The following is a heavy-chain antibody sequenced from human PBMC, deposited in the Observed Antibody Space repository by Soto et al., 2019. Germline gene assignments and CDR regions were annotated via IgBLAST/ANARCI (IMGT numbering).Heavy chain of an antibody. Sequence: QVQLVQSGAEVKKPGASVKVSCKASGYTFTSYGISWVRQAPGQGLEWMRWISAYNGNTNYAQKLQGRVTMTTDTSKSTAYMELRSLRSDDTAVYYCARVGYCSSTSCYGEDYYYYMDVWGKGTTVTVSS. J-gene: IGHJ6*03. V-gene: IGHV1-18*01. CDR2: ISAYNGNT. CDR1: GYTFTSYG. D-gene: IGHD2-2*01. CDR3: ARVGYCSSTSCYGEDYYYYMDV.